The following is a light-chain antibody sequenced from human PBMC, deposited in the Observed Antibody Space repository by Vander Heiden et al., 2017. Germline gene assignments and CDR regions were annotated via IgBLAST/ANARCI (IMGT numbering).Light chain of an antibody. J-gene: IGKJ5*01. Sequence: ELVMTQSPATLSVSPGERATLPCRASQSVSSNLAWYQQKPGQAPRLRIYGASTRATGIPARFSGIGYGTEFTLTISSRQSEDFALYYCQQQHNWPQPTFGEGTQVEIK. CDR1: QSVSSN. CDR2: GAS. CDR3: QQQHNWPQPT. V-gene: IGKV3-15*01.